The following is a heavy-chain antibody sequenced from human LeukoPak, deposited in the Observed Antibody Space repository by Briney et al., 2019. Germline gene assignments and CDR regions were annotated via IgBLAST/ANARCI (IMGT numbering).Heavy chain of an antibody. CDR1: GGSINSYY. J-gene: IGHJ4*02. Sequence: SETLSLTCTVSGGSINSYYWSWIRQPPGKGLEWIGYIYYSGNTNYNPSLKSRITISVDTSKTHFSLRLYSVTAADTAVYFCARAVSGHYVDSWGQGTLVTVSS. CDR3: ARAVSGHYVDS. V-gene: IGHV4-59*01. D-gene: IGHD2-15*01. CDR2: IYYSGNT.